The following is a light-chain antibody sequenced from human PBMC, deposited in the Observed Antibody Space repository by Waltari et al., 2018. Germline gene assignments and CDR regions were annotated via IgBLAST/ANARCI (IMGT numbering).Light chain of an antibody. CDR2: GKN. CDR3: NSRDTSGNHVV. Sequence: SSALTQDPAVSVALGQTARNTCQGESLRSYYASWYQQKPGQAPVLVIYGKNNRPSGSPDRFSGSTSGNTASLTISGAHAEDEADYYCNSRDTSGNHVVFSGGTKLTVL. CDR1: SLRSYY. V-gene: IGLV3-19*01. J-gene: IGLJ2*01.